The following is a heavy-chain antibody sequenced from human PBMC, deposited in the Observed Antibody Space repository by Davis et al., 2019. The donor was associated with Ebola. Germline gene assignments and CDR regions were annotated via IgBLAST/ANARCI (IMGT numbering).Heavy chain of an antibody. V-gene: IGHV1-69*02. D-gene: IGHD5-18*01. CDR1: GGTFSSYT. CDR2: IIPILGIA. J-gene: IGHJ5*02. CDR3: ATSSSVDTAMDPYLNWFDP. Sequence: AASVKVSCKASGGTFSSYTISWVRQAPGQGLEWMGRIIPILGIANYAQKFQGRVTITADKSTSTAYMELSSLRSEDTAVYYCATSSSVDTAMDPYLNWFDPWGQGTLVTVSS.